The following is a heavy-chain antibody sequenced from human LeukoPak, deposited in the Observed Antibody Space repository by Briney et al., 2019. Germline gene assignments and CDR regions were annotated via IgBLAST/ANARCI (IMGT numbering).Heavy chain of an antibody. CDR2: INQDGSRK. CDR3: AKDDAVGKGWDALDI. V-gene: IGHV3-7*01. D-gene: IGHD4-23*01. CDR1: GFSFSNYW. J-gene: IGHJ3*02. Sequence: GGSLRLSCAASGFSFSNYWINWVRQAPGKGLEWVANINQDGSRKQYVDSVKGRFTISRDNAKNSLYLQLNSLRIDDTAVYYCAKDDAVGKGWDALDIWGQGTTVTVSS.